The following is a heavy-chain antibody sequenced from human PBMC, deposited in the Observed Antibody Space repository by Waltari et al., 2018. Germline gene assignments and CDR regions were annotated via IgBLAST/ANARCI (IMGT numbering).Heavy chain of an antibody. V-gene: IGHV4-4*07. CDR3: ARAYDNWFDP. CDR2: IYTSGST. J-gene: IGHJ5*02. CDR1: VASISSYH. Sequence: QVQLHESGPGLVKPSETLSLTCTVPVASISSYHLRWLRQPAGKGLEWIGRIYTSGSTNYNPSLKSRVTMSVDTPKNQFSLKLSSVTAADTAVYYCARAYDNWFDPWGQGTLVTVSS.